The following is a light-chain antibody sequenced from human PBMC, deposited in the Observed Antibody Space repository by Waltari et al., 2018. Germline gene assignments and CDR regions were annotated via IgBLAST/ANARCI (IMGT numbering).Light chain of an antibody. Sequence: EIVMTQSPVALSVSPGERATLSCRASQSVRSSLAWYQQRPGQTPRLVTHDVSTRANGIPARFSGSGSGTEFTLTISSLQSEDFAVYYCQQYNTWPGTFGQGTKLEIK. J-gene: IGKJ2*01. CDR2: DVS. V-gene: IGKV3-15*01. CDR1: QSVRSS. CDR3: QQYNTWPGT.